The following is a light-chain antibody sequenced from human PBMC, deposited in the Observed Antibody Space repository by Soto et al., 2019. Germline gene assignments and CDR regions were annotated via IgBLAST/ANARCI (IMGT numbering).Light chain of an antibody. J-gene: IGKJ3*01. Sequence: EIVMTQSPATLSVSPGERATLSCRASQSVSSNLAWYQQRPGQAPRLLIYGAFTRATGIPARFSGSGSGTEFTLTISSLQSEDFAVYYCHQYNNWPPAFTFGPGTKVDIK. CDR2: GAF. V-gene: IGKV3-15*01. CDR1: QSVSSN. CDR3: HQYNNWPPAFT.